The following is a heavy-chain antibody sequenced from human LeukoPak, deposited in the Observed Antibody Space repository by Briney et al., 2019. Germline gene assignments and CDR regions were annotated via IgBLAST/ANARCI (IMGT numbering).Heavy chain of an antibody. V-gene: IGHV3-23*01. CDR2: ISGRGGST. CDR1: GFTFSSYA. CDR3: ARQYSPAWFDP. Sequence: GGSLRLSCAASGFTFSSYAMSWVRQAPGKGLEWVSAISGRGGSTYYADSVKGRFTISRDNSKNTLYLQMNSLRAEDTAVYYCARQYSPAWFDPWGQGTLVTVSS. D-gene: IGHD2-21*01. J-gene: IGHJ5*02.